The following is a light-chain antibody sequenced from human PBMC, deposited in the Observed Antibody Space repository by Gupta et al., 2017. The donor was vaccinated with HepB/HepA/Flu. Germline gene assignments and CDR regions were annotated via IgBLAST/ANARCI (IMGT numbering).Light chain of an antibody. V-gene: IGKV4-1*01. CDR2: WAS. J-gene: IGKJ4*01. Sequence: DIVMTQSPDSLAVSLGERATINCKSSQNILLSSHNKKYLAWYQQKSGQPPKLLIYWASTRESGVPDRFSGSGSGTDFNLTISSLQAEDVAVYHCQQYYTPPFTCGGGTKVEIK. CDR1: QNILLSSHNKKY. CDR3: QQYYTPPFT.